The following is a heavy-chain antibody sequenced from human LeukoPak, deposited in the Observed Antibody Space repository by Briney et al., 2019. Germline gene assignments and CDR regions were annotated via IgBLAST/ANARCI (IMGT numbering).Heavy chain of an antibody. J-gene: IGHJ4*02. CDR2: IYSGGST. Sequence: PGGSLRLSCAASGFTVSSNYMSWVRQAPGKGSEWVSVIYSGGSTYYADSVKGRFTISRDNSKNTLYLQMNSLRAEDTAVYYCAREFPEYSSSWYGYFDYWGQGTLVTVSS. D-gene: IGHD6-13*01. V-gene: IGHV3-53*01. CDR3: AREFPEYSSSWYGYFDY. CDR1: GFTVSSNY.